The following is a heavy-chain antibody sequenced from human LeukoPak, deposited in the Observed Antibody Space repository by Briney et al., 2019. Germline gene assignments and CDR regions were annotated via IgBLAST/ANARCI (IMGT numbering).Heavy chain of an antibody. D-gene: IGHD3-3*01. J-gene: IGHJ6*03. CDR2: ISAYNGNT. V-gene: IGHV1-18*01. CDR1: GYTFTSYG. Sequence: GASVKVSCKASGYTFTSYGISWVRRAPGQGLEWMGWISAYNGNTNYAQKLQGRVTMTTDTSTSTAYMELRSLRSDDTAVYYCARASPRITIFGVGNYMDVWGKGTTVTVSS. CDR3: ARASPRITIFGVGNYMDV.